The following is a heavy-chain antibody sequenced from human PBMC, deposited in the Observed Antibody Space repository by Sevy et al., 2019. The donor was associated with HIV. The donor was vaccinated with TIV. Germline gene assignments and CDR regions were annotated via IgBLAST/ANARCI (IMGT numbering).Heavy chain of an antibody. CDR1: GFSFSIYK. J-gene: IGHJ6*01. V-gene: IGHV3-48*01. Sequence: GGSLRLSCAASGFSFSIYKMNWVRQAPGKGLEWVYNISRSSGFINYGYSVKGRFTISRDNAKNSLYLQMNSLRAEDTAVYYCASKDGRGYYYGLDVWGQGTTVTVSS. D-gene: IGHD2-15*01. CDR3: ASKDGRGYYYGLDV. CDR2: ISRSSGFI.